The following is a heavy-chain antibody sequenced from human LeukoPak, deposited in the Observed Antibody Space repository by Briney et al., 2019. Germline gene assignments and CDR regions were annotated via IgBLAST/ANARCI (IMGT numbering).Heavy chain of an antibody. CDR3: ARDRLPGGNSGGFDY. CDR1: GGTFSSYA. J-gene: IGHJ4*02. CDR2: IIPIFGTA. D-gene: IGHD4-23*01. Sequence: ASVKVSCKASGGTFSSYAISWVRQAPGQGLEWMGGIIPIFGTANYAQKFQGRVTITTDESTSTAYMELSSLRSEDTAVYYCARDRLPGGNSGGFDYWGQGTLVTVSS. V-gene: IGHV1-69*05.